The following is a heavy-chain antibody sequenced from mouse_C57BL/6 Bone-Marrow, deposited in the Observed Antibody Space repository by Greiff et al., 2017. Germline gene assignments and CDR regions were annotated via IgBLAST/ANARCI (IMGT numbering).Heavy chain of an antibody. V-gene: IGHV5-12*01. J-gene: IGHJ3*01. Sequence: EVKLMESGGGLVQPGGSLKLSCAASGFTFSDYYMYWVRQTPEKRLEWVAYIINGGGSTYYPDTVKGRFTLSRDNAKNTLYLQMSRLKSEDTAMYYCARQGLDSYWGQGTLVTVSA. CDR1: GFTFSDYY. CDR2: IINGGGST. D-gene: IGHD3-1*01. CDR3: ARQGLDSY.